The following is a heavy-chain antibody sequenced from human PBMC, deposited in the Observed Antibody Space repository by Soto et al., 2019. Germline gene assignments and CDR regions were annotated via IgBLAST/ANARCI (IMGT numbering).Heavy chain of an antibody. CDR3: ARESYYSYSDY. Sequence: SETLSLTCTVSGGSISSCDWSWIRQSPGKGLEWIGYIHYSGNTNYNPSLKSRVTIAVDTSKNQFSLKLSSVTAADTAVYYCARESYYSYSDYWGQGTLVTVS. CDR1: GGSISSCD. V-gene: IGHV4-59*01. D-gene: IGHD3-10*01. CDR2: IHYSGNT. J-gene: IGHJ4*02.